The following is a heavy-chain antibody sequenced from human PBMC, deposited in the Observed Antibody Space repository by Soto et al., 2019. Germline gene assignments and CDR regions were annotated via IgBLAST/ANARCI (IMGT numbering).Heavy chain of an antibody. CDR2: IHDSGST. V-gene: IGHV4-4*02. Sequence: NPSETLSLTCAVSGGSIGSSNWWSWVRQSPGKGLEWIGEIHDSGSTNYSPSLKSRVTISLDKSKNQFSPNLSSLTAADTAIYYCARLNTYDILYKSDYWGQGSLVT. D-gene: IGHD3-9*01. J-gene: IGHJ4*02. CDR1: GGSIGSSNW. CDR3: ARLNTYDILYKSDY.